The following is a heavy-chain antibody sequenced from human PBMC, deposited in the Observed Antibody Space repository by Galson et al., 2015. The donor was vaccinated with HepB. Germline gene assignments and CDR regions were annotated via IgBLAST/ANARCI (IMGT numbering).Heavy chain of an antibody. Sequence: SVKVSCKASGGTFSNYAISWVRQAPGQGLEWMGRIIPIFATANYAQNFQGRVTITADEPTNTAYMYLSSLRSEDTAVYYCATERLRESMAVAGGLDYWGQGTLVIVSS. V-gene: IGHV1-69*13. CDR3: ATERLRESMAVAGGLDY. J-gene: IGHJ4*02. D-gene: IGHD6-19*01. CDR2: IIPIFATA. CDR1: GGTFSNYA.